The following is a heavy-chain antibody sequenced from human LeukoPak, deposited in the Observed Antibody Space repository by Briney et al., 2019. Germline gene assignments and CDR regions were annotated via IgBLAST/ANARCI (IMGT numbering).Heavy chain of an antibody. J-gene: IGHJ1*01. D-gene: IGHD2-15*01. CDR2: IYYSGST. V-gene: IGHV4-59*01. Sequence: SETLSLTCTVSGGSISSYYWSWIRQPPGKGLEWIGYIYYSGSTNYNPSLKSLVTISVDTSKNQFSLKLSSVTAADTAVYYCARDARYCSGGSCSRTGPFQHWGQGTLVTVSS. CDR1: GGSISSYY. CDR3: ARDARYCSGGSCSRTGPFQH.